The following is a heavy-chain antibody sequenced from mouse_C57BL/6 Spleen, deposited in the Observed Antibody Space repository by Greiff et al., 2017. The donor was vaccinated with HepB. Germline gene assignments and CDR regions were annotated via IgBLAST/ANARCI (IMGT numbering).Heavy chain of an antibody. Sequence: QVQLQQSGAELVRPGTSVKVSCKASGYAFTNYLIEWVKQRPGQGLEWIGVINPGSGGTNYKEKFKGKATLTADKSSSTAYMQLSSLTSEDSAVYFCARREASTVVGFDVWGTGTTVTVSS. J-gene: IGHJ1*03. D-gene: IGHD1-1*01. CDR1: GYAFTNYL. CDR2: INPGSGGT. CDR3: ARREASTVVGFDV. V-gene: IGHV1-54*01.